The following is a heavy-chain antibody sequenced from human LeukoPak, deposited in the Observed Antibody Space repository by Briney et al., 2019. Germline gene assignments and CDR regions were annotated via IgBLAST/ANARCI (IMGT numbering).Heavy chain of an antibody. CDR3: APSTVTTGFDP. Sequence: SETLSLTCTVSGGSISSYYWSWIRQPPGKGLEWIGYIYYSGSTNYNPSLKSRVTISVDTSKNQFSLKLSSVTAADTAVYYCAPSTVTTGFDPWGQGTLVTVSS. D-gene: IGHD4-17*01. CDR2: IYYSGST. J-gene: IGHJ5*02. CDR1: GGSISSYY. V-gene: IGHV4-59*01.